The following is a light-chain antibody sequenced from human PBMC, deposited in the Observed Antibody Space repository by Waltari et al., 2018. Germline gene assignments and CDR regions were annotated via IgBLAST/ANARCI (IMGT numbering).Light chain of an antibody. J-gene: IGKJ2*01. Sequence: DLQMNQSPSPLSASVGKRVTITCRASKSISSWLAWYQQKPGKAPKLLIYYASSLESGVPSRFSGSGSGTEFTLTISSLQPDDFATYYCQQYNSYLYTFGQGTKLEIK. CDR3: QQYNSYLYT. CDR2: YAS. CDR1: KSISSW. V-gene: IGKV1-5*03.